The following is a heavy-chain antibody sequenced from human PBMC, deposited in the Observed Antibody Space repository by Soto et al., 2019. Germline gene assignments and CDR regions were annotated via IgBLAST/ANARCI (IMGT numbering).Heavy chain of an antibody. J-gene: IGHJ5*02. CDR1: GFSLTTAGAG. V-gene: IGHV2-5*01. D-gene: IGHD4-17*01. CDR3: AHRGYGNYPRDNWFDP. Sequence: SGPTLVNPTQTLTLTCTFSGFSLTTAGAGVGWIRQPPGKALEWLALIYWNDDTRYSLSLKSRLTITKDTSKNQVVLRMTNMDPVDTATYYCAHRGYGNYPRDNWFDPWGQGILVTVSS. CDR2: IYWNDDT.